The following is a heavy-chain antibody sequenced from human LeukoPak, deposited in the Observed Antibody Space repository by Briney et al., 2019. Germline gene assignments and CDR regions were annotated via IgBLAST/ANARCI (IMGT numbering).Heavy chain of an antibody. CDR1: GGSISRTSYY. J-gene: IGHJ4*02. D-gene: IGHD4-17*01. CDR3: ARLDYGAPDY. CDR2: IYYSGST. V-gene: IGHV4-39*02. Sequence: PSETLSLTCTVSGGSISRTSYYWGWIRQPPGKGLEWIGSIYYSGSTYHNPSLKSRVTISVDTSKNHFSLKLSSVTAADTAMYYCARLDYGAPDYWGQGTLVTVSS.